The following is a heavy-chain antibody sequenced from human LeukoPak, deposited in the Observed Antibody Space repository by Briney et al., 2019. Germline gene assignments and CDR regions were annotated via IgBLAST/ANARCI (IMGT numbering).Heavy chain of an antibody. Sequence: GGSLRLSCAVSGFTFRSYWMHWVRQAPGKGLVWVSRISGDGSMTNYADSVKARFTISRDNAKNTVYLQMNSLRAEDTAVYYCARYSSSSGGASHYLDYWGQGTLVTVSS. CDR1: GFTFRSYW. J-gene: IGHJ4*02. CDR3: ARYSSSSGGASHYLDY. CDR2: ISGDGSMT. V-gene: IGHV3-74*01. D-gene: IGHD6-6*01.